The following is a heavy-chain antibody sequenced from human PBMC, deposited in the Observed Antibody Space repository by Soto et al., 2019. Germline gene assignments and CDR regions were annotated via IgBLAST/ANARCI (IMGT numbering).Heavy chain of an antibody. CDR1: GGSISSYY. CDR3: AGLVLADAFDI. J-gene: IGHJ3*02. V-gene: IGHV4-59*08. Sequence: SETLSLTCTVSGGSISSYYWSWIRQPPGKGLEWIGYIYYSGSTNYNPSLKSRVTISVDTSKNQFSLKLSSVTAADTAVYYCAGLVLADAFDIWGQGTMVTVS. CDR2: IYYSGST. D-gene: IGHD2-21*01.